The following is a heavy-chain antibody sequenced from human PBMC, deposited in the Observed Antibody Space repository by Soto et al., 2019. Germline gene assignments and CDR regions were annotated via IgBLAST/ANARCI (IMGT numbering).Heavy chain of an antibody. CDR2: ISSNGGGT. CDR1: GFTFNQYS. J-gene: IGHJ6*02. Sequence: GGPLRLSCSASGFTFNQYSMQWVRQSPGKGLQFVSTISSNGGGTDHTDSVKGRFTISRDNSKKTLYLQMSRLRPGDTAVYYCVKDLFGMDVWGQGTTVTVSS. V-gene: IGHV3-64D*06. CDR3: VKDLFGMDV.